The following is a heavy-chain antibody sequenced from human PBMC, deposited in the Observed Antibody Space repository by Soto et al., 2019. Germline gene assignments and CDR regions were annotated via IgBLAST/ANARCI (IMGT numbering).Heavy chain of an antibody. J-gene: IGHJ6*02. CDR1: GFTFDDYT. CDR3: AKDIGHTAAYTYYYYYGMDV. Sequence: PGGSLSLSCAASGFTFDDYTMHWVRPAPGKGLEWVSLISWDGGSTYYADSVKGRFTISRDNSKNSLYLQMNSLRTEDTALYYCAKDIGHTAAYTYYYYYGMDVWGQGTTVTVSS. CDR2: ISWDGGST. V-gene: IGHV3-43*01. D-gene: IGHD5-18*01.